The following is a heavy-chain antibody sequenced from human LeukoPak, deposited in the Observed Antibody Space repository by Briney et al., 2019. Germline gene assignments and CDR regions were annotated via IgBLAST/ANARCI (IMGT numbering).Heavy chain of an antibody. CDR2: INAGNGNT. Sequence: ASAKVSCKASGYSFTSYAMHWVRQAPGQRLEWMGWINAGNGNTKYSQDFQGRVTITRDTSAKTVYMELSSLRSEDMAIYYCARGLRLDGVPAARGLGYYHYMDVWGKGATVTVSS. CDR1: GYSFTSYA. V-gene: IGHV1-3*03. J-gene: IGHJ6*03. CDR3: ARGLRLDGVPAARGLGYYHYMDV. D-gene: IGHD2-2*01.